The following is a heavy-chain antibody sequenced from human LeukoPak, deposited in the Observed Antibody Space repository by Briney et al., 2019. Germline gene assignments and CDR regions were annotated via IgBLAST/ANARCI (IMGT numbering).Heavy chain of an antibody. CDR2: IYYSGST. CDR1: GGSISSSSYY. J-gene: IGHJ5*02. V-gene: IGHV4-39*07. D-gene: IGHD6-6*01. CDR3: AREGSIAARPQGRFDP. Sequence: SETLSLTCTVSGGSISSSSYYWGWIRQPPGKGLEWIGSIYYSGSTCYNPSLKSRVTISVDTSKNQFSLKLSSVTAADTAVYYCAREGSIAARPQGRFDPWGQGTLVTVSS.